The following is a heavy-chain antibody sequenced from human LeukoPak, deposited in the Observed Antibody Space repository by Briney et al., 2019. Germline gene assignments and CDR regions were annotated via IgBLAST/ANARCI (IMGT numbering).Heavy chain of an antibody. CDR3: AKEFPHRFGEPGGPFDN. D-gene: IGHD3-10*01. J-gene: IGHJ4*02. V-gene: IGHV3-23*01. Sequence: GGSLRLSCAASGFTFTSYAMSWVRQAPGEGLEWVSTMSGSGGSTYYADSVKGRFTISRDNSNNTLYLHMNSLRADDTAVYYCAKEFPHRFGEPGGPFDNWGQGTVVTVSS. CDR1: GFTFTSYA. CDR2: MSGSGGST.